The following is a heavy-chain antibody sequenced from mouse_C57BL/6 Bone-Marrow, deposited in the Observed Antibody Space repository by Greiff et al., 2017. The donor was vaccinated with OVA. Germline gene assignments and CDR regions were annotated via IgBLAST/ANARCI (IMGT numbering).Heavy chain of an antibody. Sequence: GGGLVQPKGSLKLSCAASGFSFNTYAMNWVRQAPGKGLEWVARIRSKSNNYATYYADSVKDRFTISRYDSESMLYLQMNNLKTEDTAKDYYVRDYYGSRAWFAYWGQGTLVTVSA. CDR3: VRDYYGSRAWFAY. D-gene: IGHD1-1*01. CDR2: IRSKSNNYAT. J-gene: IGHJ3*01. CDR1: GFSFNTYA. V-gene: IGHV10-1*01.